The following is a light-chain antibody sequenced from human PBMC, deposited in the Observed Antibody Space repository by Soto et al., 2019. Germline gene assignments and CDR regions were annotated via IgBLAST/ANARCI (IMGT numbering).Light chain of an antibody. V-gene: IGLV2-14*01. CDR3: SLYTSSDTPYV. CDR1: SSDVGAYDY. Sequence: QSALTQPASVSGSPGQSITISCTGNSSDVGAYDYVSWYQQHPDKAPKLIIYVVSNRPSGVSNRFSGYKSGNTASLTISGLQAEDEAEYYCSLYTSSDTPYVFGTGTKVTVL. J-gene: IGLJ1*01. CDR2: VVS.